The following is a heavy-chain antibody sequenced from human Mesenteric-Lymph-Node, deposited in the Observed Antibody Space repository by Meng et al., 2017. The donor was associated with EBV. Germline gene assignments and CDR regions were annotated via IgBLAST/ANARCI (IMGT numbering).Heavy chain of an antibody. Sequence: LWGSGLLKPSETLSRTCAVSGGSLSGSYWGWIRQPPGKGLEWIGEINPSGSTNYNSSLKSRVTMSVDTSKNQFSLKLSSVTAADTAVYYCARGGGYSYGQPQDLWGQGTLVTVSS. V-gene: IGHV4-34*01. J-gene: IGHJ4*02. CDR2: INPSGST. CDR3: ARGGGYSYGQPQDL. CDR1: GGSLSGSY. D-gene: IGHD5-18*01.